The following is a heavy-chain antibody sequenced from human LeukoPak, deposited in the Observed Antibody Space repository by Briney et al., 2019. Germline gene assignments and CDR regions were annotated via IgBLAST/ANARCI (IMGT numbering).Heavy chain of an antibody. Sequence: PGGSLRLSCAASGFTFNSYRMNWVRQAPGKGLEWVSSISSSSSYIYYADSVKDRFTISRDNAKNSLYLQVNSVRGEDTAVYYCARVNEAVAGTDYWGQGTLVTVSS. CDR2: ISSSSSYI. CDR1: GFTFNSYR. J-gene: IGHJ4*02. V-gene: IGHV3-21*01. D-gene: IGHD6-19*01. CDR3: ARVNEAVAGTDY.